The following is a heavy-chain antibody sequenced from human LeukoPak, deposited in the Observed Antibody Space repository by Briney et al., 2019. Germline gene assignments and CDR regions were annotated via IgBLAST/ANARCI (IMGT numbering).Heavy chain of an antibody. Sequence: GASVKVSCKASGYTFTGYYMHWVRQAPGQGLEWMGWINPNSGGTNYAQKFQGRVTMTRDTSISTAYMELSRLRSDDTAVYYCARAFCSTSCYMGDGYWGQGTLVTVSS. D-gene: IGHD2-2*02. CDR2: INPNSGGT. V-gene: IGHV1-2*02. J-gene: IGHJ4*02. CDR3: ARAFCSTSCYMGDGY. CDR1: GYTFTGYY.